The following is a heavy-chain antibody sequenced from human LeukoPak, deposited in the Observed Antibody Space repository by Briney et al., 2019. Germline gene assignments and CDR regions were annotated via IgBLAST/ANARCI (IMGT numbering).Heavy chain of an antibody. J-gene: IGHJ4*02. V-gene: IGHV3-21*01. CDR1: GFTFSSSS. Sequence: PGGSLRLSCAASGFTFSSSSMNWVRQAPGKGLEWVSCISSTSTYINYADSVKGRVTISRDNTKNSLYLQMNSLRDEDTAVYYCARGNAHLDYWGQGTLVTVSS. CDR3: ARGNAHLDY. CDR2: ISSTSTYI.